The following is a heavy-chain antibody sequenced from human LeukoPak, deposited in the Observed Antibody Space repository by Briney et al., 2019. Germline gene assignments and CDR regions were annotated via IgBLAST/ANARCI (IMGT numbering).Heavy chain of an antibody. Sequence: GGSLRLSCAASGFTFDDYAMHWVRQAPGKGLEWVSGISWNSGSIGYADSVKGRFTISRDNAKNSLYLQMNSLRAEDTAVYYCARDLGYDSSGYLDSDYWGQGTLVTVSS. CDR2: ISWNSGSI. D-gene: IGHD3-22*01. CDR1: GFTFDDYA. CDR3: ARDLGYDSSGYLDSDY. J-gene: IGHJ4*02. V-gene: IGHV3-9*01.